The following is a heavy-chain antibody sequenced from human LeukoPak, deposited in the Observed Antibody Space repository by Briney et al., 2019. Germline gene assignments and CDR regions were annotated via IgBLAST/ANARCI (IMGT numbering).Heavy chain of an antibody. V-gene: IGHV4-34*01. CDR1: GGSFSGYY. CDR3: ARRIADIDY. Sequence: SETLSLNCAVYGGSFSGYYWSWIRQPPGKGLEWIGEINHSGSTNYNPSLKSRVTISVDTSKNQFSLKLSSVTAADTAVYYCARRIADIDYWGQGTLVTVSS. CDR2: INHSGST. D-gene: IGHD6-13*01. J-gene: IGHJ4*02.